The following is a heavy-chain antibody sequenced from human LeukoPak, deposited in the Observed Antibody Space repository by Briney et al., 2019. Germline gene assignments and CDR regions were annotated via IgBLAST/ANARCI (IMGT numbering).Heavy chain of an antibody. D-gene: IGHD5-18*01. V-gene: IGHV4-61*02. CDR1: GGSISSGNYY. J-gene: IGHJ4*02. CDR2: IHTSGNT. Sequence: PSETLSLTCSVSGGSISSGNYYWSWIRQPAGKGLEWIGRIHTSGNTNYDPSLKSRVTISVDTSKNQFSLKLSSVTAADTAVYYCARDRGGYTYSHDYWGQGTLVTVSS. CDR3: ARDRGGYTYSHDY.